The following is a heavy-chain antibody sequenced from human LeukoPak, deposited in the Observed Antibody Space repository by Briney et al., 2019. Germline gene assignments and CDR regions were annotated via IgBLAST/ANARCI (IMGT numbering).Heavy chain of an antibody. CDR2: INHSGST. V-gene: IGHV4-34*01. CDR3: ARTRDGYPDY. D-gene: IGHD5-24*01. CDR1: GGSFSGHY. Sequence: PSETLSLTCAVYGGSFSGHYWSWIRQPPGKGLEWIGEINHSGSTNYNPSLKSRDTISADTSKNQFSLKLSSVTAADTAVYYCARTRDGYPDYWGQGTLVTVSS. J-gene: IGHJ4*02.